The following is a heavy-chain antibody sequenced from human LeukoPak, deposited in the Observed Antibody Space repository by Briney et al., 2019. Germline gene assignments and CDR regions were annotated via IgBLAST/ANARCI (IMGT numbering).Heavy chain of an antibody. D-gene: IGHD2-2*01. CDR1: GFTFSSYG. J-gene: IGHJ4*02. V-gene: IGHV3-21*01. CDR3: ARAYCSSTSCYPPNY. CDR2: ISSSSSYI. Sequence: GGSLRLSCAASGFTFSSYGMSWVRQAPGKGLEWVSSISSSSSYIYYADSEKGRFTISRDNAKNSLYLQMNSLRAEDTAVYYCARAYCSSTSCYPPNYWGQGTLVTVSS.